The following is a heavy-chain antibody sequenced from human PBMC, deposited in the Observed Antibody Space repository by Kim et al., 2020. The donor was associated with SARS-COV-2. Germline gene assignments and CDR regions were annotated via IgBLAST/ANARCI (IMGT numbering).Heavy chain of an antibody. CDR2: INPNSGGT. D-gene: IGHD6-13*01. CDR1: GYTFTGHY. V-gene: IGHV1-2*06. Sequence: ASVKVSCKASGYTFTGHYYHWVRQAPGQGLEWMGRINPNSGGTNYAQKFQGSVTMTRDTSISTAYMELSRLTSDDTAVYYCARGIAAAGLYYYGMDVWGQGTTVTVSS. J-gene: IGHJ6*02. CDR3: ARGIAAAGLYYYGMDV.